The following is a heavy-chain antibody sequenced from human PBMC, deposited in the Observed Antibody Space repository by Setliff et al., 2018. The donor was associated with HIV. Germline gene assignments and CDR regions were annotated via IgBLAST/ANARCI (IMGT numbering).Heavy chain of an antibody. D-gene: IGHD3-10*01. CDR2: VFCSGST. CDR3: ARLVRGGSGHYFDY. V-gene: IGHV4-39*07. J-gene: IGHJ4*02. Sequence: SETLSLTCAVSGVTFSSNNYYWGWIRQPPGKGLEWIGTVFCSGSTSYSPPLKSRVTISVDTSKNQFSLKLKSVTAADTALYYCARLVRGGSGHYFDYWGQGKLVTVS. CDR1: GVTFSSNNYY.